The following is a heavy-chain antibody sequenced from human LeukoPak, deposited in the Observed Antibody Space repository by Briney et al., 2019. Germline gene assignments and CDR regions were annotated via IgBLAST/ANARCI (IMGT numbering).Heavy chain of an antibody. V-gene: IGHV4-59*01. D-gene: IGHD6-19*01. J-gene: IGHJ4*02. Sequence: PSETLSLTCTVSGGSIGGFYWGWIRQPPGKGLEWIGFIYYSGSANYNPSLKSRVTMSVDMSKNQFSLKLSSVTAADTAFYYCARDRDSSGWFDYWGQGALVTVSS. CDR2: IYYSGSA. CDR3: ARDRDSSGWFDY. CDR1: GGSIGGFY.